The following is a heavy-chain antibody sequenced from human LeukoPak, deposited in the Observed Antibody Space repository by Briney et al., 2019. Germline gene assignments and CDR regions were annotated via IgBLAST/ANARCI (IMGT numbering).Heavy chain of an antibody. Sequence: GGSLRLSCVASGFAFNIYSMNWVHQAPGKGLVWVSRINSDGSSTSYADSVKGRFTISRDNAKNTLYLQMNSLRAEDTAVYYCARERDYWGQGTLVTVSS. CDR1: GFAFNIYS. V-gene: IGHV3-74*01. CDR2: INSDGSST. J-gene: IGHJ4*02. CDR3: ARERDY.